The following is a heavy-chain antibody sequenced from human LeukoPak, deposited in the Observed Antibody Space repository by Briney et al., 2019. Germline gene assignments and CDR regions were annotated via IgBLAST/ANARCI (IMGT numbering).Heavy chain of an antibody. J-gene: IGHJ4*02. V-gene: IGHV4-39*07. CDR1: GGSISSSSYY. Sequence: PSETLSLTCTVSGGSISSSSYYWGWIRQPPGKGLEWIGSIYYSGSTYYNPSLKSRVTISVDTSKNQFSLKLSSVTAADTAVYYCARSLPRGYSGYDVPYFDYWGQGTLVTVSS. CDR3: ARSLPRGYSGYDVPYFDY. D-gene: IGHD5-12*01. CDR2: IYYSGST.